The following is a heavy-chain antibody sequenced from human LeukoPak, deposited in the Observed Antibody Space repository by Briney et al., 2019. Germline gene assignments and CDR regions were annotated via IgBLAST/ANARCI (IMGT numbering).Heavy chain of an antibody. CDR3: ARGATQLWLRSEYYFDY. V-gene: IGHV3-30*02. Sequence: PGGSLRLSCVASKFTFGNYGMHWVRQTPGKGLEWVAFICYDGNKKDYADSVKGRFTISRDNSKNTLYVQMSSLRTEDTAMYYCARGATQLWLRSEYYFDYWGQGTLVTVSS. J-gene: IGHJ4*02. D-gene: IGHD5-18*01. CDR1: KFTFGNYG. CDR2: ICYDGNKK.